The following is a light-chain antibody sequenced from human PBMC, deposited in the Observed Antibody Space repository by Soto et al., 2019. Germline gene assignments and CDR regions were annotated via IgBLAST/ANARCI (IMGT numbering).Light chain of an antibody. CDR2: GAS. J-gene: IGKJ5*01. CDR3: QQGYSLPVT. V-gene: IGKV1-39*01. CDR1: QSINRH. Sequence: DIQMTQSPSSLSASEGDRVTITCRASQSINRHVNWYQQKPGRAPKLLIYGASNLQSDAPSRFSGSGSGTDFTLTVRDLQPEGFATYYCQQGYSLPVTFGQGTRLEIK.